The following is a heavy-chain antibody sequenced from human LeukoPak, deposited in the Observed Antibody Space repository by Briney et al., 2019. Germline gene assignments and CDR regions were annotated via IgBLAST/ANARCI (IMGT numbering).Heavy chain of an antibody. Sequence: PGGSLRLSCAASGFTFSTYWMHSVREAPGKGLVWVSRINTDGSTTSYADSVRGRFTISRDNAKNTLYLQMNSLRAEDTAVYYCARGPLEWELPVDYWGQGTLVTVSS. CDR2: INTDGSTT. J-gene: IGHJ4*02. CDR3: ARGPLEWELPVDY. V-gene: IGHV3-74*01. D-gene: IGHD3-3*01. CDR1: GFTFSTYW.